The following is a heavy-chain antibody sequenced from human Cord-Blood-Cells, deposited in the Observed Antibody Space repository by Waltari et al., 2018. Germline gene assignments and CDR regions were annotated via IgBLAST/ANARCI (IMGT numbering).Heavy chain of an antibody. D-gene: IGHD1-7*01. CDR3: ARGITGTNWFDP. CDR2: MNPNSGNT. CDR1: GYTFTSYD. J-gene: IGHJ5*02. V-gene: IGHV1-8*01. Sequence: QVQLVQSGAEVKKPGASVKVSCKASGYTFTSYDINWVRQATGQGLEWMGWMNPNSGNTGYAQKFQGRVTMTKNTSISTAYMELSRLRSEDTGVYYCARGITGTNWFDPWGQGTLVTVSS.